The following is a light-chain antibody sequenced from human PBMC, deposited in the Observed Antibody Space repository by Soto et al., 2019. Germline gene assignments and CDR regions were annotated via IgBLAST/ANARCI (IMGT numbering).Light chain of an antibody. CDR3: QQYNSYSPYS. CDR1: QSISSW. Sequence: DIQMTQSPSTLSASVGDRVTITCRASQSISSWLAWYQQKPGKAPKLLIYDASSLESRVPSRFSGGGSGTEFSLSISSLQPDDFATYSCQQYNSYSPYSFGQGTKLEIK. J-gene: IGKJ2*01. V-gene: IGKV1-5*01. CDR2: DAS.